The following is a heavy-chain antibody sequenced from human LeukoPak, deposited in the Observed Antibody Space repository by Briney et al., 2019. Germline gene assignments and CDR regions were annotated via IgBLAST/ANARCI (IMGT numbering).Heavy chain of an antibody. CDR1: GYTFTSYG. V-gene: IGHV1-18*01. D-gene: IGHD5-18*01. Sequence: ASVKVSCKASGYTFTSYGISWVRQAPGQGLEWMGWISAYNGNTNYAQKLQGRVTMTTDTSTSTAYMELRSLRSDDTAVYYCARGVGLAGYSYGTYPWGQGTLVTVSS. CDR2: ISAYNGNT. CDR3: ARGVGLAGYSYGTYP. J-gene: IGHJ5*02.